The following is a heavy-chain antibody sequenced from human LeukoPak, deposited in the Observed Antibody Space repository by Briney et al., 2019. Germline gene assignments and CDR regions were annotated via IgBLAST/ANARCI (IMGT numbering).Heavy chain of an antibody. CDR3: ARVLAYCSGGSCTRGYNWFDP. CDR2: IHYGGSS. V-gene: IGHV4-39*01. D-gene: IGHD2-15*01. Sequence: PSETLSLTCTVSGGSINSRDYYWGWIRQPSGKGLEWIGSIHYGGSSYYNPSLKSRVTISVDTSKNQFSLKLTFVTTADTAVYYCARVLAYCSGGSCTRGYNWFDPWGQGTLVTVTS. J-gene: IGHJ5*02. CDR1: GGSINSRDYY.